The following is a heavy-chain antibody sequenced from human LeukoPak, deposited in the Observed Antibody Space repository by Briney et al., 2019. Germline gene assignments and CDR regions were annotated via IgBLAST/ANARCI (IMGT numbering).Heavy chain of an antibody. V-gene: IGHV3-23*01. J-gene: IGHJ3*02. Sequence: GGSLRLSCAASGFTFSSYAMSWVRQAPGKGLEWVSAISGSGGSTYYADSVKGRFTISRDNSKNTLYLQMNSLRAEDTAVYYCAGSSSLGNAFDIWGQGTMVTVSS. D-gene: IGHD6-13*01. CDR1: GFTFSSYA. CDR3: AGSSSLGNAFDI. CDR2: ISGSGGST.